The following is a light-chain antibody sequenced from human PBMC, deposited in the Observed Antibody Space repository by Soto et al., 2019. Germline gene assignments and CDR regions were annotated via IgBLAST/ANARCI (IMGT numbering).Light chain of an antibody. V-gene: IGKV1-9*01. CDR2: AES. Sequence: DIQLTQSPSFLSASVGDRVTITCRASQGIAGSLAWYQQKPGKPPKLLIYAESTLQSGVPSRFSGSGSGTRGTLTISSLQPEDFATYYCQQYNEWPPLTFGGGTKVEI. CDR1: QGIAGS. CDR3: QQYNEWPPLT. J-gene: IGKJ4*01.